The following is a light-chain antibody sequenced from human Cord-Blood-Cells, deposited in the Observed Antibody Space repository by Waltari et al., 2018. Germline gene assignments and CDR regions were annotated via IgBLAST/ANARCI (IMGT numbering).Light chain of an antibody. J-gene: IGKJ4*01. CDR1: QSISSW. Sequence: DIQMTQSPSTLSASVGDRVTITCRASQSISSWVAWYQPKPGKAPKLLIYKASSLESGVPSRFSGSGSGTEFTLTISSLQPDDFATYYCQQYNSYSPTFGGGTKVEIK. V-gene: IGKV1-5*03. CDR2: KAS. CDR3: QQYNSYSPT.